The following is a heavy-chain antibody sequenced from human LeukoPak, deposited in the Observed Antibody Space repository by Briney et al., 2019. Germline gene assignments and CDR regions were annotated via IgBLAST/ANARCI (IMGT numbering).Heavy chain of an antibody. CDR1: GGSITSSSYY. CDR3: VRNPPRSGWYADWLDP. CDR2: FYYSGST. Sequence: SETLSLTCTVSGGSITSSSYYWGWIRQPPGKGLEWIGSFYYSGSTYYNPSLKSRVTISVDTSKNQFSLRLTSVIAADTAVYYCVRNPPRSGWYADWLDPWGQGTLVTVTS. V-gene: IGHV4-39*01. J-gene: IGHJ5*02. D-gene: IGHD6-19*01.